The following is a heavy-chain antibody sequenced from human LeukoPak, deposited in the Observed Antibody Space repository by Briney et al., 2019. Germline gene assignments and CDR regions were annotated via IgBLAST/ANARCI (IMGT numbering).Heavy chain of an antibody. Sequence: ASVKVSCKASGYTFTGYYMHWVRQAPGQGLEWMGWINPNSVGTNYAQKFQGRVTMTRDTSISTDYIDIRRVRADGTPLYNSGRDPTRAGIVGATRWGQATLVTVSS. CDR2: INPNSVGT. J-gene: IGHJ4*02. CDR1: GYTFTGYY. V-gene: IGHV1-2*02. D-gene: IGHD1-26*01. CDR3: GRDPTRAGIVGATR.